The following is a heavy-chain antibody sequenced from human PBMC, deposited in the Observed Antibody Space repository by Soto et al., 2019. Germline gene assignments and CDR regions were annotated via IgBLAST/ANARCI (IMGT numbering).Heavy chain of an antibody. CDR3: ARHHSSSWSGGSWFDP. J-gene: IGHJ5*02. D-gene: IGHD6-13*01. CDR2: IYYSGST. CDR1: GGSIRSSNYY. V-gene: IGHV4-39*01. Sequence: SETLSLTCTVSGGSIRSSNYYWGWIRQPPGKGLEWIGSIYYSGSTYYNPSLKSRVTISVDTSKNQFSLKLNSVTAADTAVYYCARHHSSSWSGGSWFDPWGQGTLVTVSS.